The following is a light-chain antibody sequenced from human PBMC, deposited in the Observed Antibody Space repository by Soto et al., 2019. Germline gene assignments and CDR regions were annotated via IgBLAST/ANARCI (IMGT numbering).Light chain of an antibody. V-gene: IGLV2-11*01. CDR2: DVS. CDR3: CSYAGSYV. J-gene: IGLJ1*01. Sequence: SVLTQPRSVSGSPGQSVTISFTGTISDVGGYNYVSWYQQHPGKAPKLMIYDVSKRPSGVPDRFSGSKSGNTASLTISGLQAEDEADYYCCSYAGSYVFGTGTKVTVL. CDR1: ISDVGGYNY.